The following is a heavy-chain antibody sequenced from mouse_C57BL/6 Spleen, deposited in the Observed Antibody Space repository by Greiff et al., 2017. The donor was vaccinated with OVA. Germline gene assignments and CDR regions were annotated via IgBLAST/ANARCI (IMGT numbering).Heavy chain of an antibody. V-gene: IGHV5-17*01. CDR1: GFTFSDYG. J-gene: IGHJ3*01. CDR2: ISSGSSTI. D-gene: IGHD1-1*01. Sequence: DVQLVESGGGLVKPGGSLKLSCAASGFTFSDYGMHWVRQAPEKGLEWVAYISSGSSTINYADTVKGRFTISRDNAKNTLFLQMTSLRSEDTAMCYCARHDYYGSSEFAYWGQRALVTVSA. CDR3: ARHDYYGSSEFAY.